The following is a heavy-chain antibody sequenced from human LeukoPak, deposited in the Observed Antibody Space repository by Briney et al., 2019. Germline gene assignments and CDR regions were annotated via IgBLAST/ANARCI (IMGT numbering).Heavy chain of an antibody. D-gene: IGHD3-10*01. CDR1: GGSFSGYS. CDR2: INHSGGT. CDR3: ARGVDYYGV. J-gene: IGHJ4*02. V-gene: IGHV4-34*01. Sequence: SETLSLTCAVYGGSFSGYSWNWIRQPPVKGLEWIGEINHSGGTNYNPSLKSRVTISVDTSKKQFSLKLSSETAADTAVYYCARGVDYYGVWGQGTLVTVSS.